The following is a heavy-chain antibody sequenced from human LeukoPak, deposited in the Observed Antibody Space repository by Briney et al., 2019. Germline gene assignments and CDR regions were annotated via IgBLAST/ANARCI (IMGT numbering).Heavy chain of an antibody. Sequence: PGGSLRLSCAASGFTVSSNYMSWVRQAPGKGLEWVSVIYSGGSTYYADSVKGRFTISRDNSKNTLYLQMNSLRAEDTAVYYCARGWFGEYLPFDYWPGNPGHRLL. CDR3: ARGWFGEYLPFDY. CDR1: GFTVSSNY. V-gene: IGHV3-53*01. J-gene: IGHJ4*02. D-gene: IGHD3-10*01. CDR2: IYSGGST.